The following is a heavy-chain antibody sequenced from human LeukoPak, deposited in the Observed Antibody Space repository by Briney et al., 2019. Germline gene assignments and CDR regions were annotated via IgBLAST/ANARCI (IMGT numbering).Heavy chain of an antibody. D-gene: IGHD6-13*01. CDR1: GGSISSYY. J-gene: IGHJ4*02. Sequence: SETLSLTCTVSGGSISSYYWSWIRQPPGKGLEWIGYIYYSGSTNYNPSLKSRVTMSVDTSKNQFSLKLSSVTAADTAVYYCAREPGIAAAGNGGDFDYWGQGTLVTVSS. CDR3: AREPGIAAAGNGGDFDY. CDR2: IYYSGST. V-gene: IGHV4-59*12.